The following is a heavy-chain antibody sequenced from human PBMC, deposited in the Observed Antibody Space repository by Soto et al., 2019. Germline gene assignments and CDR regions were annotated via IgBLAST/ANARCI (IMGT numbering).Heavy chain of an antibody. J-gene: IGHJ3*02. Sequence: QVQLVQSGAEVKKPGASVKVSCKASGYTFTSYGISWVRQAPGQGLEWMGWISAYNGNTNYAQKLQGRVTMTTDTSTSTAYMELRSLRSDDTAVYYCASDPRSGYYYDSSGSAFDIWGHGTMVTVSS. CDR1: GYTFTSYG. D-gene: IGHD3-22*01. V-gene: IGHV1-18*04. CDR2: ISAYNGNT. CDR3: ASDPRSGYYYDSSGSAFDI.